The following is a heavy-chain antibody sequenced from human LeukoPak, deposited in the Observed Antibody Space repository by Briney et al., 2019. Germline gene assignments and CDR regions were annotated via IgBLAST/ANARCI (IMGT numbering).Heavy chain of an antibody. Sequence: PSETLSLTCTVSGGSISSSSYYWGWIRQPPGKGLEWIGSIYYSGSTYYNLSLKSRVTISVDTSKNQFSLKLSSVTVADTAVYYCARALCGGDCYGENWFDPWGQGTLVTVSS. CDR1: GGSISSSSYY. D-gene: IGHD2-21*02. CDR3: ARALCGGDCYGENWFDP. J-gene: IGHJ5*02. V-gene: IGHV4-39*01. CDR2: IYYSGST.